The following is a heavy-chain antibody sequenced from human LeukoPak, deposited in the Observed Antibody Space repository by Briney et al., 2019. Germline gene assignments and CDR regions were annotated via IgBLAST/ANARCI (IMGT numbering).Heavy chain of an antibody. CDR2: ISSSSSYI. J-gene: IGHJ6*02. Sequence: GGSLRLSCAASGFTSSSYSMNWVRQAPGKGLEWVSSISSSSSYIYYADSVKGRFTISRDNAKNSLYLQMNSLRAEDTAVYYCARDEHDYSDYGYYYYYGMDVWGQGTTVTISS. D-gene: IGHD4-11*01. V-gene: IGHV3-21*01. CDR1: GFTSSSYS. CDR3: ARDEHDYSDYGYYYYYGMDV.